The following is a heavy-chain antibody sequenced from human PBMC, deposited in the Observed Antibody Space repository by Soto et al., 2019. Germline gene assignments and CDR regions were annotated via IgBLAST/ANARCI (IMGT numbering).Heavy chain of an antibody. CDR3: ARAGVVVTSPFDY. D-gene: IGHD2-21*02. Sequence: TLSLTCTVSGGSISSGGYYWSWIRQHPGKGLEWIGYIYYSGSTYYNPSLKSRVTISVDTSKNQFSLKLSSVTAADTAVYYCARAGVVVTSPFDYWGQGPRSPSPQ. CDR2: IYYSGST. J-gene: IGHJ4*02. CDR1: GGSISSGGYY. V-gene: IGHV4-31*03.